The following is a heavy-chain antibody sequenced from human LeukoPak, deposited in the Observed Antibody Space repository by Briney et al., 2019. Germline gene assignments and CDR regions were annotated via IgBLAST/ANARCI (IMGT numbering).Heavy chain of an antibody. V-gene: IGHV4-61*02. Sequence: SETLSLTCTVSGGSISSSSYYWSWIRQPAGKGLEWIGRIYISGRTNYNSSLKSRVTISVDTSKNQFSLKLSSVTAEDTAVYYCATSSGLSPFDYWGQGTLVTVSS. CDR1: GGSISSSSYY. J-gene: IGHJ4*02. D-gene: IGHD3-22*01. CDR3: ATSSGLSPFDY. CDR2: IYISGRT.